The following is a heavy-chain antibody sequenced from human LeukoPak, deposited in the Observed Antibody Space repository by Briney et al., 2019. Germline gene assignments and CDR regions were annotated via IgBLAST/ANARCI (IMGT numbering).Heavy chain of an antibody. CDR2: IYYSGST. CDR1: GGSISSGGHY. J-gene: IGHJ5*02. V-gene: IGHV4-31*03. D-gene: IGHD5-18*01. CDR3: ARDDLIQLAFDP. Sequence: SETLSLTCTVSGGSISSGGHYWSWVRQHPGKGLEWIGYIYYSGSTYYNPSLKSRVTISVDTSKNQFSLKLSSVTAADTAVYYCARDDLIQLAFDPWGQGTLVTVSS.